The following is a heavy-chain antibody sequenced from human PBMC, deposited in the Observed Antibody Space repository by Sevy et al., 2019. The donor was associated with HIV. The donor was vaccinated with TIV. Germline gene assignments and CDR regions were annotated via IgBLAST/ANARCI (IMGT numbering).Heavy chain of an antibody. V-gene: IGHV3-33*01. CDR1: RFTPSTYG. J-gene: IGHJ4*02. Sequence: GGSLRLSCAASRFTPSTYGMHWVRQAPGKGLEWVAVIGYDGSNKYYADSVKGRFTISRDNSKNTLSLQMDSLRAEDTAVYYCARDPRMYGDYLLAYFDYWGQGTLVTVSS. CDR2: IGYDGSNK. CDR3: ARDPRMYGDYLLAYFDY. D-gene: IGHD2-8*01.